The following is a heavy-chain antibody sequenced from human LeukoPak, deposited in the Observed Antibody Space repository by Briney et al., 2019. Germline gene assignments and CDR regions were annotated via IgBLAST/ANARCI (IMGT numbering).Heavy chain of an antibody. D-gene: IGHD6-13*01. Sequence: ASVKVSCKASGYTFTGYYMHWVRQAPGQGLEWMGWINPNSGGTNYAQKFQGRVTMTRDTSISTAYMELSRLRSDDTAVYYCATLRYSSSRPLDYWGQGTLVTVSS. CDR2: INPNSGGT. CDR3: ATLRYSSSRPLDY. CDR1: GYTFTGYY. V-gene: IGHV1-2*02. J-gene: IGHJ4*02.